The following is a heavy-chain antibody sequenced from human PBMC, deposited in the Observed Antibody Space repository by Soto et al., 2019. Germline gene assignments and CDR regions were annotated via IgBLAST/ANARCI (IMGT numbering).Heavy chain of an antibody. Sequence: GESLRISCNSSGYNLSSHWIGSVLQMHGKGLQWLGIIYPGDSDTRYSPSFQGQVTISADKSISTAYLQWSSLKASDTAMYYCARRAYYDSSGYYSGDAFDIWGQGTMVTVSS. CDR3: ARRAYYDSSGYYSGDAFDI. D-gene: IGHD3-22*01. V-gene: IGHV5-51*01. J-gene: IGHJ3*02. CDR1: GYNLSSHW. CDR2: IYPGDSDT.